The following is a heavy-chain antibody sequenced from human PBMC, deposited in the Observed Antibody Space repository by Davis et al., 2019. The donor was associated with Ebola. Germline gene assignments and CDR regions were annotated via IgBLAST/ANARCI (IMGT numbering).Heavy chain of an antibody. V-gene: IGHV3-15*01. J-gene: IGHJ4*02. CDR1: GFTFSNAW. D-gene: IGHD5-24*01. CDR3: AKDRDGYNPYFDY. CDR2: ILRKTDGGTT. Sequence: GESLKISCAASGFTFSNAWMSWVRQAPGKGLEWVGRILRKTDGGTTDYAAPVKGRFTISRDDSENTLYLQMNSLRAEDTAVYYCAKDRDGYNPYFDYWGQGTLVTVSS.